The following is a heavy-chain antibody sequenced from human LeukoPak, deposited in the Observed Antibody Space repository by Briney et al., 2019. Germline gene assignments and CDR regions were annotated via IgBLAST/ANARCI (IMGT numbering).Heavy chain of an antibody. CDR3: TTSPYDSSGHADY. V-gene: IGHV3-15*01. D-gene: IGHD3-22*01. CDR1: GFTFSNAW. CDR2: IKSKTDGGTT. Sequence: PGGSLRLSCAASGFTFSNAWISWVRQAPGKGLEWVGRIKSKTDGGTTDYAAPVKDRFTISRDGSKNTLYLQMSSLKTEETAVYYCTTSPYDSSGHADYWGQGTLVTVSS. J-gene: IGHJ4*02.